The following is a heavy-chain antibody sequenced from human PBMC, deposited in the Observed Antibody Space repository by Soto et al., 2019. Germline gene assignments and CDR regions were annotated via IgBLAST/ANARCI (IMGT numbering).Heavy chain of an antibody. CDR2: IYPGDSDT. CDR1: GYSFTSYW. V-gene: IGHV5-51*01. CDR3: ARRRPYYYDSSGPAYYAFDI. Sequence: GESLKISCKGSGYSFTSYWIGWVRQMPGKGLEWMGIIYPGDSDTRYSPSFQGQVTISADKSISTAYLQWSSLKASDTAMYYCARRRPYYYDSSGPAYYAFDIWGQGTMVTVSS. D-gene: IGHD3-22*01. J-gene: IGHJ3*02.